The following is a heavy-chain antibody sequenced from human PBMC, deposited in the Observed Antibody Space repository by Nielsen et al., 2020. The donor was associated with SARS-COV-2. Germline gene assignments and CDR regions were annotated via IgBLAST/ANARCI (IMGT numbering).Heavy chain of an antibody. D-gene: IGHD2-2*01. CDR1: GYTFTSYY. Sequence: ASVKVSCKASGYTFTSYYMHWVRQAPGQGLEWMGIINPSGGSTSYAQKFQGRVTMTRDTSTSTVYMELSSLRSEDTAVYYCARELVVPAAMVYYYYYYGMDVWGQGTTVTVSS. CDR2: INPSGGST. J-gene: IGHJ6*02. CDR3: ARELVVPAAMVYYYYYYGMDV. V-gene: IGHV1-46*01.